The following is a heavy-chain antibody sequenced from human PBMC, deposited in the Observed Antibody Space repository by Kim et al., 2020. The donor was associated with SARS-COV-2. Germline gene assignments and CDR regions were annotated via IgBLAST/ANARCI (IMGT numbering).Heavy chain of an antibody. Sequence: SQTLSLTCAISGDSVSSNSAAWNWIRQSPSRGLEWLGRTYYRSKWYNYYAVSVKSRITINPDTSKNQFSLQLNSVTPEDTAVYYCARDRTTGTTGYYYYGMDVWGQGTTVTVSS. CDR3: ARDRTTGTTGYYYYGMDV. CDR2: TYYRSKWYN. V-gene: IGHV6-1*01. CDR1: GDSVSSNSAA. D-gene: IGHD1-1*01. J-gene: IGHJ6*02.